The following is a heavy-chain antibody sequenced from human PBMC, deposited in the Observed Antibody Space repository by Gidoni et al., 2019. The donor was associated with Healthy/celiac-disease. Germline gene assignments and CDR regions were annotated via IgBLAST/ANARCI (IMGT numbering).Heavy chain of an antibody. D-gene: IGHD6-19*01. CDR1: GYPFTSYD. CDR3: ARVEAVAGTGDYYYYGMDV. J-gene: IGHJ6*02. Sequence: QVQLVQSGAEVKKPGASVKVSCKASGYPFTSYDINWVRQATGQGLEWMGWMNPNSGNTGYAQKFQGRVTMTRNTSISTAYMELSSLRSEDTAVYYCARVEAVAGTGDYYYYGMDVWGQGTTVTVSS. CDR2: MNPNSGNT. V-gene: IGHV1-8*01.